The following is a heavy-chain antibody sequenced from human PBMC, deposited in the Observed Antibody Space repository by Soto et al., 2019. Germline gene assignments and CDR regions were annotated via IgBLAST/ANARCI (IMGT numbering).Heavy chain of an antibody. CDR2: IKQDGSDK. J-gene: IGHJ5*02. CDR1: GFNFDNYW. CDR3: TNDGGVWWLPS. Sequence: EVQLVESGGGLVQPGGSLRLSCAASGFNFDNYWMAWVRQAPGKGLEWVANIKQDGSDKNYVDSVKGRFTISRDNAKNSLYLQMSSLRAEDTATYHCTNDGGVWWLPSWGQGALVTVSS. V-gene: IGHV3-7*01. D-gene: IGHD2-15*01.